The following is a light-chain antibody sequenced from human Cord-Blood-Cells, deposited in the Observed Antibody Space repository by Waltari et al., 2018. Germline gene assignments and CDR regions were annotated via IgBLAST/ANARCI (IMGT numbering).Light chain of an antibody. J-gene: IGKJ4*01. Sequence: EIVMTQPQPPLSGSPGERAPLPCRASQSVSSNLAWYQQKPGQAPRLLIYGASIRATGIPARFSGSGSGTEFTLTISSLQSEDFAVYYCQQYNNWPALTFGGGTKVEIK. CDR1: QSVSSN. CDR2: GAS. CDR3: QQYNNWPALT. V-gene: IGKV3D-15*01.